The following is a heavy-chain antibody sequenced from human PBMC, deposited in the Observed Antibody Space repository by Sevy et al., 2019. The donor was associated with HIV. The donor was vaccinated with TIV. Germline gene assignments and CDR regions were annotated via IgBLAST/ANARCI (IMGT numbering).Heavy chain of an antibody. CDR3: AKSAGMAGYQPHFDY. CDR1: GFTFDDYA. V-gene: IGHV3-43D*04. CDR2: INWDGSVT. Sequence: GGSLRLSCAASGFTFDDYAMHWVRQSPGKGLEWVSVINWDGSVTYYADFAKGRFTVSRDNSNNSLSLQMNSLRHDDSGFYYCAKSAGMAGYQPHFDYWGQGTRVTVSS. J-gene: IGHJ4*02. D-gene: IGHD3-9*01.